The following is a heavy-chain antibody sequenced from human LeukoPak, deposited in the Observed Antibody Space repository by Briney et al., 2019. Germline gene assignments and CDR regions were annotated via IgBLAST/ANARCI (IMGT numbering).Heavy chain of an antibody. Sequence: SETLCLTCAVYGGSLSGYYWSWIRQPPGKGLEWIGEINHSGSTNYNPSLKSRVTISVDTSKNQFSLKLSSVTAADTAVYYCARHWGWIAAAGYYYYYYMDVWGKGTTVTISS. CDR3: ARHWGWIAAAGYYYYYYMDV. CDR2: INHSGST. V-gene: IGHV4-34*01. J-gene: IGHJ6*03. D-gene: IGHD6-13*01. CDR1: GGSLSGYY.